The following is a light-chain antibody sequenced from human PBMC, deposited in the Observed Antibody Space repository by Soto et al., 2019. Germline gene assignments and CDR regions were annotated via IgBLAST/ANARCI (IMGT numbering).Light chain of an antibody. CDR3: QQYNNHWT. CDR1: QNINDY. CDR2: AAS. Sequence: IQLTQSPSSLSASSGDRVTMTCRASQNINDYLNWIQLKPGKAPKLLIYAASSLQSGVPSRFSGSGSGTEFTLTISSLLPDDFATYYCQQYNNHWTFGQGTKVDI. J-gene: IGKJ1*01. V-gene: IGKV1-39*01.